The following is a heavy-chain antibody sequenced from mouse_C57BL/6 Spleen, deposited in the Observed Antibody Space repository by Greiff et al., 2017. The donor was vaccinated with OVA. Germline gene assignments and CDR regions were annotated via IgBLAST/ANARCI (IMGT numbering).Heavy chain of an antibody. J-gene: IGHJ3*01. D-gene: IGHD1-1*01. CDR3: ARYYYGSSYGEGFAY. CDR1: GYTFTSYW. CDR2: IDPSDSYT. V-gene: IGHV1-50*01. Sequence: QVQLKQPGAELVKPGASVKLSCKASGYTFTSYWMQWVKQRPGQGLEWIGEIDPSDSYTNYNQKFKGKATLTVDTSSSTAYMQLSSLTSEDSAVYYCARYYYGSSYGEGFAYWGQGTLVTVSA.